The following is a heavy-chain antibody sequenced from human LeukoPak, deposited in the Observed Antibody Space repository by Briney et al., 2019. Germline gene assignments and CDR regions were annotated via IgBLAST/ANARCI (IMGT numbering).Heavy chain of an antibody. D-gene: IGHD3-22*01. CDR1: GGSFSGYY. CDR2: INHSGST. J-gene: IGHJ3*02. CDR3: ARYYYYDSRGYLALDAFDI. V-gene: IGHV4-34*01. Sequence: SETLSLTCAVYGGSFSGYYWSWIRQPPGKGLEWIGEINHSGSTNYNPSLKSRVTISVDTSKNQFSLKLSSVTAADTAVYYCARYYYYDSRGYLALDAFDIWGQGTMVTVSS.